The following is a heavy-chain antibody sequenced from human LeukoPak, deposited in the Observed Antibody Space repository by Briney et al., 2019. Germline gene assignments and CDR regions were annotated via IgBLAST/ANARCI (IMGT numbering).Heavy chain of an antibody. CDR1: AGSISSYY. CDR2: IYYSGRT. J-gene: IGHJ6*03. D-gene: IGHD3-22*01. CDR3: TRGSIAYYYMDV. V-gene: IGHV4-59*01. Sequence: SETLSLTFTVSAGSISSYYLSWIRPPPGKGLDGMGNIYYSGRTNYNPSLKSRVTISVDTSKNPFSLKLSSVTAADTAVYYCTRGSIAYYYMDVWGKGTTVTIYS.